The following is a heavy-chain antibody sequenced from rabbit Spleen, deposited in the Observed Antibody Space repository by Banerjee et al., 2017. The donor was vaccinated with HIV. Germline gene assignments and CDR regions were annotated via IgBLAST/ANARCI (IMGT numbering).Heavy chain of an antibody. CDR1: GFDFSSYQ. CDR3: ARDTGSSFSSYGMDL. V-gene: IGHV1S47*01. Sequence: QEQLVESGGGLVQPEGSLTLTCKASGFDFSSYQYMCWVRQAPGKGLEWIGCIYNGYGSTYYANWVNGRFTISRSTSLNTVTLQMTSLTAADTATYFCARDTGSSFSSYGMDLWGQGTLVTVS. D-gene: IGHD8-1*01. J-gene: IGHJ6*01. CDR2: IYNGYGST.